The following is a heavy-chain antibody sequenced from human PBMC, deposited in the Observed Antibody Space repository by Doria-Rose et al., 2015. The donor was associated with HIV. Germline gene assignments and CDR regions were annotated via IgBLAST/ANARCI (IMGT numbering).Heavy chain of an antibody. CDR1: GGSFSGYY. V-gene: IGHV4-34*01. D-gene: IGHD3-3*01. Sequence: QVQLQQWGAGLLKPSETLSLTCAVYGGSFSGYYWSWIRQPPGKGLEWIGEINHSGSTNYNPSLKSRVTISVDTSKNQFSLKLSSVTAADTAVYYCARGPRYDFWSGYSNSTDLGYYWGQGTLVTVSS. J-gene: IGHJ4*02. CDR3: ARGPRYDFWSGYSNSTDLGYY. CDR2: INHSGST.